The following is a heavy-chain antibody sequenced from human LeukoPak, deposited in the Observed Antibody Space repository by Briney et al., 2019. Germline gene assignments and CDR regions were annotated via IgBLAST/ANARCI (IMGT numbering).Heavy chain of an antibody. J-gene: IGHJ4*02. V-gene: IGHV4-31*03. D-gene: IGHD3-22*01. Sequence: SQTPSLTCTVSGGSISSGGYYWSWIRQHPGKGLEWIGYIYYSGSTYYDPSLKSRVTISVDTSKNQFSLKLSSVTAADTAVYYCARDYRSHYYDSSGYYDYWGQGTLVTVSS. CDR1: GGSISSGGYY. CDR3: ARDYRSHYYDSSGYYDY. CDR2: IYYSGST.